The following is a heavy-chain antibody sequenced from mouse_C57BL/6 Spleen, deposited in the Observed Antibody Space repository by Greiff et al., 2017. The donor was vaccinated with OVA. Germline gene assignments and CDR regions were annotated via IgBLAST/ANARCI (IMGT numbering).Heavy chain of an antibody. V-gene: IGHV1-63*01. D-gene: IGHD1-1*02. J-gene: IGHJ4*01. CDR3: ARAGASMATGDYYAMDY. CDR1: GYTFTNYW. CDR2: IYPGGGYT. Sequence: VQLKESGAELVRPGTSVKMSCKASGYTFTNYWIGWAKQRPGHGLEWIGDIYPGGGYTNYNEKFKGKATLTADKSSSTAYMQFSSLTSEDSAIYYCARAGASMATGDYYAMDYWGQGTSVTVSS.